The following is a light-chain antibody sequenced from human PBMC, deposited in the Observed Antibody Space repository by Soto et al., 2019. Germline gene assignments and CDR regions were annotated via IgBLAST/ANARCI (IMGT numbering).Light chain of an antibody. J-gene: IGKJ5*01. Sequence: EIVLTQSPDTLSLSPGERATLFCRASQSVSSYLAWYQQKPGQAPRLLIFDASNRATGIPARFSGSGSATDFTLTISSLEPEDFAVYYCQHRSIWPVSFGQGTRLEIK. CDR2: DAS. CDR1: QSVSSY. CDR3: QHRSIWPVS. V-gene: IGKV3-11*01.